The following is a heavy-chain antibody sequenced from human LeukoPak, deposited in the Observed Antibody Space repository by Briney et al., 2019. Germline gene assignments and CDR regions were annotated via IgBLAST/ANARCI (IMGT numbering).Heavy chain of an antibody. CDR2: ISYDGSNK. CDR3: ARGGGYFTY. V-gene: IGHV3-30*01. CDR1: GFTFSSYA. Sequence: GGSLRLSCAASGFTFSSYAMHWVRQAPGKGLEWVAVISYDGSNKYYADSVKGRFTISRDNSKNTLYLQMNSLRAEDTAVYYWARGGGYFTYWAQGTLVTVSS. J-gene: IGHJ4*02. D-gene: IGHD3-16*01.